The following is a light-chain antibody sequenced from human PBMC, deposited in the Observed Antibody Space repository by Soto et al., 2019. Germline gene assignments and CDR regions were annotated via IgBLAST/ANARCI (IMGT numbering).Light chain of an antibody. CDR1: QSISNS. J-gene: IGKJ2*01. V-gene: IGKV1-39*01. Sequence: DIQMTQSPSSLSASVGDRVTITCRASQSISNSLNWYQQKPGNAPKVLIYAASNLQSGVPSKFSGSGSGTDFTLTIDSLQPEDFAIYYCQQSSNTPYTFGQGTKLDIK. CDR2: AAS. CDR3: QQSSNTPYT.